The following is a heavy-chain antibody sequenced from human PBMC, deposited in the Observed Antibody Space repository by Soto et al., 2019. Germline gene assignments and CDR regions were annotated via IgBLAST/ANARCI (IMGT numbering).Heavy chain of an antibody. V-gene: IGHV3-53*01. Sequence: VPLVESGGGLIQPGGSLRLSCAASGFTISNNYMSWVRQAPGKGLEWVSVIYNGGSTYYADSVKGRFTISRDNSKNTLYLQMNSLRAEDTAVYYCARNDHFDYWGQGTLVTVSS. CDR3: ARNDHFDY. CDR1: GFTISNNY. J-gene: IGHJ4*02. CDR2: IYNGGST.